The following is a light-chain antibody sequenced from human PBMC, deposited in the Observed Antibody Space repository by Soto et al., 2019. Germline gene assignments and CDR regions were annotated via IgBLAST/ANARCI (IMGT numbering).Light chain of an antibody. J-gene: IGKJ1*01. CDR2: EAS. Sequence: DIQMTQSPSTLSASVGDRVTITCRASQSISSWLAWYQQKPGKATKLLIYEASSSEIGVPPRFSGSGFGTEFTLTISSLQPDDFATYYCQHYEESSTFGKGTRLEIK. V-gene: IGKV1-5*03. CDR1: QSISSW. CDR3: QHYEESST.